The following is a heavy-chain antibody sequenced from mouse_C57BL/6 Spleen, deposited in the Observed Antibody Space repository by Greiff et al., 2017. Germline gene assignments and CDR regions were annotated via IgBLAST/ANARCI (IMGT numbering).Heavy chain of an antibody. Sequence: QVQLKESGAELVKPGASVKLSCKASGYTFTSYWMHWVKQRPGQGLEWIGMIYPNSGSTNYNEQFKSKATLTVDKSSSTAYMQLSSLTSEDSAVYYCASSNYGNSDYWGQGTTLTVSS. CDR1: GYTFTSYW. J-gene: IGHJ2*01. CDR2: IYPNSGST. D-gene: IGHD2-1*01. V-gene: IGHV1-64*01. CDR3: ASSNYGNSDY.